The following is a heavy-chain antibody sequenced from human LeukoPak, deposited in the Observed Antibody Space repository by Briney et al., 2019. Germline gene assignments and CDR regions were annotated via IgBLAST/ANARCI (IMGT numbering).Heavy chain of an antibody. Sequence: GALRLSCAASGFSFSTFGMHWARRAPGKGLEWVAVIWNDGSKKFYAESVKGRFTICRDNSQNTLYLQMNRLRAEDPAVYYCGRDSLGGDYWGQGTLVTVSS. CDR2: IWNDGSKK. CDR3: GRDSLGGDY. CDR1: GFSFSTFG. J-gene: IGHJ4*02. D-gene: IGHD3-16*01. V-gene: IGHV3-33*08.